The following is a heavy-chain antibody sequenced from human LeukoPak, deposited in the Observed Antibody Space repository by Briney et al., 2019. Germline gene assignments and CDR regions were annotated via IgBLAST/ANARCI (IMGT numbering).Heavy chain of an antibody. J-gene: IGHJ4*02. CDR1: GFTVSSNY. Sequence: GGSLRLSCTASGFTVSSNYMSWVRQAPGKGLEWVSVIYSDGTTYYADSVKGRFTISRDNSKNTLYLQMNSLRAEDTAVYYCAIPHYYDSSGYYPPRDYWGQGTLVTVSS. D-gene: IGHD3-22*01. CDR2: IYSDGTT. CDR3: AIPHYYDSSGYYPPRDY. V-gene: IGHV3-66*04.